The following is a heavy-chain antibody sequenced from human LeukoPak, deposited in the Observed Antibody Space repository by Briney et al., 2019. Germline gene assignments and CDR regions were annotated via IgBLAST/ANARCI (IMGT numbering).Heavy chain of an antibody. D-gene: IGHD6-13*01. V-gene: IGHV3-23*01. J-gene: IGHJ4*02. CDR2: ISGSGGST. CDR1: GFTFNSYA. Sequence: GGSLRLSCAASGFTFNSYAMSWVRQAPGKGLEWVSAISGSGGSTYYADSVKGRFTISRDNSKNTLYLQMNSLRAEDTAVYYCAKDRVDSRQLVPDSWGQGTLVTVSS. CDR3: AKDRVDSRQLVPDS.